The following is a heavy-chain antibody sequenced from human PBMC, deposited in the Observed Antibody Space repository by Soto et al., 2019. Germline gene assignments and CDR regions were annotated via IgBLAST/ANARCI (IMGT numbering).Heavy chain of an antibody. J-gene: IGHJ5*02. Sequence: QVQLQESGPGLVKPSQTLSLTCTVSGGSISSGGYYWSWIRQHPGKGLEWIGYIYYSGSTYYNPSLKSRVNISVDTSKNQFSLKLSSVTAADTAVYYCARDSLHYYDSSGYYPNWFDPWGQGTLVTVSS. V-gene: IGHV4-31*03. CDR1: GGSISSGGYY. CDR2: IYYSGST. CDR3: ARDSLHYYDSSGYYPNWFDP. D-gene: IGHD3-22*01.